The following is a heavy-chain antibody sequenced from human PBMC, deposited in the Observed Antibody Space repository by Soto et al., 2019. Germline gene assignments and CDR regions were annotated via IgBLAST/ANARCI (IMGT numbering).Heavy chain of an antibody. CDR3: ARHRRGETKQWLVRLSWFDP. Sequence: QLQLQESGPGLVKPSETLSLTCTVSGGSISSSSYYWGWIRQPPGKGLEWIGSIYYSGSTYYNPSLKSRVTISVDTSKNQFSLKLSSVTAADTAVYYCARHRRGETKQWLVRLSWFDPWGQGTLVTVSS. V-gene: IGHV4-39*01. CDR2: IYYSGST. D-gene: IGHD6-19*01. J-gene: IGHJ5*02. CDR1: GGSISSSSYY.